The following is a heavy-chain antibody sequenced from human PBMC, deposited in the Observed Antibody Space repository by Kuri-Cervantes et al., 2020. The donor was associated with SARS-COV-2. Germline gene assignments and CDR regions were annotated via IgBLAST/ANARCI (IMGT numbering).Heavy chain of an antibody. V-gene: IGHV3-30-3*01. CDR1: GFTFSSYA. CDR2: ISYDGSNK. Sequence: GESLKISCAASGFTFSSYAMHWVRQAPGKGLEWVAVISYDGSNKYYADSVKGRFTISRDNSKNTLYLQMNSLRAEDTAVYYCAKVRGQWLAYFGYWGQGTLVTVSS. CDR3: AKVRGQWLAYFGY. D-gene: IGHD6-19*01. J-gene: IGHJ4*02.